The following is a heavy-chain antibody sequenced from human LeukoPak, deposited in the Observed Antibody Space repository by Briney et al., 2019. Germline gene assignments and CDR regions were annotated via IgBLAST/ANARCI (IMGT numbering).Heavy chain of an antibody. Sequence: GGSLRLSCAATGFAFSSYGMHWVRQAPGKGLEWVAFIRYDGSNKYYADSVKGRFTISRDNSKNTLYLQMNSLRAEDTAVYYCARDSLMLRGPLVIYYFDFWGQGTLVTVSS. CDR2: IRYDGSNK. CDR1: GFAFSSYG. CDR3: ARDSLMLRGPLVIYYFDF. J-gene: IGHJ4*02. D-gene: IGHD3-10*01. V-gene: IGHV3-30*02.